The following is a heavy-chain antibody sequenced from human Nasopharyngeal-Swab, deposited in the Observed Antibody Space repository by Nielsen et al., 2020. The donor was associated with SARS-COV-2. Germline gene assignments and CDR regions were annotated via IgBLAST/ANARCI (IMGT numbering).Heavy chain of an antibody. CDR3: ARENSGWNDY. CDR2: IKEDGSEK. D-gene: IGHD6-19*01. V-gene: IGHV3-7*01. J-gene: IGHJ4*02. Sequence: GESLKISCAASGFTFSSYAMSWVRQAPGKGLEWVANIKEDGSEKYYVDSLKGRFTISRDNARNSLYLQMNSLSAEDTAVYYCARENSGWNDYWGQGTLVTVSS. CDR1: GFTFSSYA.